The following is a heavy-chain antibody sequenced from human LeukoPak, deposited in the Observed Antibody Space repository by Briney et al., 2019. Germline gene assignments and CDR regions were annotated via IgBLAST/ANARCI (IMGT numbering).Heavy chain of an antibody. D-gene: IGHD6-13*01. Sequence: GGSLRLSCAASGITFSDYSMNWVRQAPGKGLGWVSSISSTGSYIYYADSVKGRFTVSRDNAKNSLYLQMNSLRAEDTAVYYCARDRIEQQRTLGRSSNYYYYYYMDVWGKGTTVTVSS. V-gene: IGHV3-21*01. CDR1: GITFSDYS. CDR2: ISSTGSYI. CDR3: ARDRIEQQRTLGRSSNYYYYYYMDV. J-gene: IGHJ6*03.